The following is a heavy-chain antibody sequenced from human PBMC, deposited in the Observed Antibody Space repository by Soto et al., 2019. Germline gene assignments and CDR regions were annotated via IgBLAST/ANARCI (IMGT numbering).Heavy chain of an antibody. V-gene: IGHV3-23*01. CDR1: GFTFSTYA. CDR3: ANGGTGEGCFDN. Sequence: PGGSLRLSCVASGFTFSTYAMSWVRKPPGKGLEWFSAISANCGTTYYIDPVKGRFTISRDNSNNTVYMQMNSLRAEAPAISYWANGGTGEGCFDNWGQGALVTVSS. J-gene: IGHJ4*02. CDR2: ISANCGTT. D-gene: IGHD7-27*01.